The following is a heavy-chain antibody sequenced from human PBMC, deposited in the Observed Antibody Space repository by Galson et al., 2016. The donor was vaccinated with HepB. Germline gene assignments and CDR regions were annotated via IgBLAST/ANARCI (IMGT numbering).Heavy chain of an antibody. CDR1: GYTLTTYW. J-gene: IGHJ6*02. D-gene: IGHD1-26*01. CDR2: IDPRDSYT. CDR3: ARRGTSGVSYYSDTDV. V-gene: IGHV5-10-1*01. Sequence: QSGAEVKKPGESLRISCKGSGYTLTTYWISWVRQMPGKGLEWMGRIDPRDSYTNYSPSFEGHVTISADTSLSTAYLQWSSLKASDTATYYCARRGTSGVSYYSDTDVWGQGTMVTFSS.